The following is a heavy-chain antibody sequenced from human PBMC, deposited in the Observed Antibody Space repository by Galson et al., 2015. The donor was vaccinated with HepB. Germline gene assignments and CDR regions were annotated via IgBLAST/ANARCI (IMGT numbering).Heavy chain of an antibody. CDR2: IYTSGST. CDR3: ARVVVTASNPFRSRLDWYIDL. J-gene: IGHJ2*01. Sequence: LSLTCTVSGDSISSYYWSWIRQPAGKVLEWIGRIYTSGSTNYNPSLKSRVTMSVDTSKNQFSLKLSSVTAADTAVYYCARVVVTASNPFRSRLDWYIDLWGRGTLVTVSS. D-gene: IGHD2-21*02. CDR1: GDSISSYY. V-gene: IGHV4-4*07.